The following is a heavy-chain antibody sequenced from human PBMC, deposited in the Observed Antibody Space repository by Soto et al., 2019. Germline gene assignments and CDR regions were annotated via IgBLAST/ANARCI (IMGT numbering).Heavy chain of an antibody. D-gene: IGHD3-10*01. CDR3: AREGSLGLDV. CDR1: GFPFWTYS. J-gene: IGHJ6*02. CDR2: INGDGASL. Sequence: EVKLLESGGGLVQPGGSMRLSCEASGFPFWTYSMSWVRQAPRKGLEWVSRINGDGASLAYAESVKGRFSISRDNVKNTLHLQMNSLGVDDTAVYFCAREGSLGLDVWGRGTTVTVSS. V-gene: IGHV3-74*03.